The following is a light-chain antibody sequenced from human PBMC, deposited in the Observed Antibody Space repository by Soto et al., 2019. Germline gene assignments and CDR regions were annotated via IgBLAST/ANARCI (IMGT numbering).Light chain of an antibody. CDR2: KTS. CDR1: QAVNPW. CDR3: QKYYSRES. V-gene: IGKV1-5*03. Sequence: DIQMTQSPSIVSASVGDTVTITCRASQAVNPWLAWHQQKPGRVPRVLIYKTSDLENGVPSRFSGNGSGTEFTLTFSNLQPADFETYYCQKYYSRESFGQGTKVDIK. J-gene: IGKJ1*01.